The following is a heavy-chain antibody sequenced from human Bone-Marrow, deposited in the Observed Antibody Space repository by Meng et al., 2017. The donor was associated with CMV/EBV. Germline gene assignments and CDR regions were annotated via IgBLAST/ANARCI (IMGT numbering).Heavy chain of an antibody. D-gene: IGHD6-19*01. CDR2: IYYSGST. CDR3: ARHYSSGWYYFAD. Sequence: SETLSLTCTVSGGSISSSSYYWGWIRQPPGKGLEWIGSIYYSGSTYYNPSLKSRVTISVDTSKNQFSLKLSSVTAADTAVYYCARHYSSGWYYFADWGQGNLVTFSS. J-gene: IGHJ4*02. V-gene: IGHV4-39*01. CDR1: GGSISSSSYY.